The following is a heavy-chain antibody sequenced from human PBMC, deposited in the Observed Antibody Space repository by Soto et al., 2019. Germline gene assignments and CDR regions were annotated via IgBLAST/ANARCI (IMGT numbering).Heavy chain of an antibody. V-gene: IGHV4-59*01. D-gene: IGHD6-6*01. CDR3: ARVDSSSPQFYYYYGMDV. CDR1: GGSISSYY. J-gene: IGHJ6*02. Sequence: LSLTCTVSGGSISSYYWSWIRQPPGKGLEWIGYIYYSGSTNYTPSLKSRVTISVDTSKNQFSLKLSSVTAADTAVYYCARVDSSSPQFYYYYGMDVWGQGTTVTVSS. CDR2: IYYSGST.